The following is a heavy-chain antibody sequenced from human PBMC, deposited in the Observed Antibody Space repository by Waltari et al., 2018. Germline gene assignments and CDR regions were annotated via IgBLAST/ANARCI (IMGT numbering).Heavy chain of an antibody. D-gene: IGHD3-16*01. CDR1: GYRFTDIY. V-gene: IGHV1-46*04. CDR2: IIPANGVT. Sequence: QVHLVQSGAEVKKPGASVKLSCMASGYRFTDIYIHWVRQAPGQGLEWIGRIIPANGVTSYAQRLQGRVTVTRDTSTSTVYMELNSLRSDDTAVYYCVTDGGHHDLDYWGKGTLVTVSS. CDR3: VTDGGHHDLDY. J-gene: IGHJ4*02.